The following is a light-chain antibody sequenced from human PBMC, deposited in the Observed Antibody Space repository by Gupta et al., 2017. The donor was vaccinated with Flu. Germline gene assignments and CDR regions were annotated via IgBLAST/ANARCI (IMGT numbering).Light chain of an antibody. CDR2: NTK. Sequence: QTVVTQEPSFSVSPGGTVTLTCGLSSGSVSTSYYPSWYQQTPGQPPRTLIYNTKTRSSGVPDRFSGSILGSKAALTITGAQADDESDYYCVLYMGSGISVFGGGTKLTVL. CDR3: VLYMGSGISV. CDR1: SGSVSTSYY. J-gene: IGLJ3*02. V-gene: IGLV8-61*01.